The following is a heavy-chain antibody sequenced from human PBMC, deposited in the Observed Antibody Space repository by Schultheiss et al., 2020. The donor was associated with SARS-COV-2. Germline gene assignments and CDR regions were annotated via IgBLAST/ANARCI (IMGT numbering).Heavy chain of an antibody. CDR1: GFTFSDAW. J-gene: IGHJ4*02. Sequence: GGSLRLSCAASGFTFSDAWMSWVRQAAGKGLEWVGRIKSITDGGTTDYAAPVKGRFTISRDDSTNTLYLQMNSLKTEDTAVYYCASSLIVVVPAATDYWGQGTLVTVAS. CDR2: IKSITDGGTT. D-gene: IGHD2-2*01. CDR3: ASSLIVVVPAATDY. V-gene: IGHV3-15*01.